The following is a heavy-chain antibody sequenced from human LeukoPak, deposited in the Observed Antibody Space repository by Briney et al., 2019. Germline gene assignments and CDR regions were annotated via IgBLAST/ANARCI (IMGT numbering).Heavy chain of an antibody. CDR2: INPNSGGT. Sequence: ASVKVSCKASGYTFTGYYMHWVRQALGQGLEWMGWINPNSGGTNYAQKFQGRVTMTRDTSISTAYMELSRLRSDDTAVYYCARDRGGSYYFDYWGQGTLVTVSS. J-gene: IGHJ4*02. CDR3: ARDRGGSYYFDY. CDR1: GYTFTGYY. V-gene: IGHV1-2*02. D-gene: IGHD1-26*01.